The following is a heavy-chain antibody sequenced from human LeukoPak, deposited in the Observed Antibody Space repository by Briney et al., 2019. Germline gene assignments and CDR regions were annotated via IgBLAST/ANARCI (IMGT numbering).Heavy chain of an antibody. CDR1: GFTFSSYG. CDR2: IWYDGSNK. CDR3: ATVRGNYGDSVWWYLDY. D-gene: IGHD4-17*01. J-gene: IGHJ2*01. V-gene: IGHV3-33*07. Sequence: GGSLRLSCAASGFTFSSYGMYWVRLAPGKGLEWVALIWYDGSNKYYADSVKGRFTISRDNSKNTLYLQINSLSPEDTAVYYCATVRGNYGDSVWWYLDYWGRGTLVTVSS.